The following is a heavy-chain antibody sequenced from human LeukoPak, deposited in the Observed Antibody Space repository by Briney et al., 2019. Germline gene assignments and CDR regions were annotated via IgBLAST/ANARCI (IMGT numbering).Heavy chain of an antibody. V-gene: IGHV1-18*01. Sequence: GASVKVSCKASGYAFSISGISWVRQAPGQGLEWMGWISNYNGHTKYAQKFQGRVTMTTDTSTSTAYMELTSLTSDDTAVYYCARDKDLGAVAGTFDYWGQGTLLTVSS. D-gene: IGHD6-19*01. CDR1: GYAFSISG. J-gene: IGHJ4*02. CDR3: ARDKDLGAVAGTFDY. CDR2: ISNYNGHT.